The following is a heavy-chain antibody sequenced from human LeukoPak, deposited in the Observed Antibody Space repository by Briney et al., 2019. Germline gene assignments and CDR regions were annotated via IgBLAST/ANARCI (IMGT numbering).Heavy chain of an antibody. J-gene: IGHJ4*02. CDR3: AKVSSSWPDQFDY. CDR2: IGGSGGST. V-gene: IGHV3-23*01. Sequence: GGSLRLSCAASGFTFSSYAMSWVRQAPGKGLEGVSAIGGSGGSTYYADSVKGRFTISRDNSKNTLYLQMNSLRAEDTAVYYCAKVSSSWPDQFDYWGQGTLVTVSS. D-gene: IGHD6-13*01. CDR1: GFTFSSYA.